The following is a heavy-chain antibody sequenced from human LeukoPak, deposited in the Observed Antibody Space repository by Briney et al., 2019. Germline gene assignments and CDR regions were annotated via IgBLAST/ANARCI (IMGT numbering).Heavy chain of an antibody. D-gene: IGHD5-12*01. V-gene: IGHV3-7*01. CDR2: IKHDGSED. CDR3: ARKRRNRSGYDLGGYYYYYMDV. CDR1: GFTFSNYW. Sequence: GGSLRLSCAASGFTFSNYWMTWVRQAPGKGLEWVANIKHDGSEDYYLDSVKGRFTISRDNAKSSMWLQMNSLRDEDTAVYYCARKRRNRSGYDLGGYYYYYMDVWGKGTTVTVSS. J-gene: IGHJ6*03.